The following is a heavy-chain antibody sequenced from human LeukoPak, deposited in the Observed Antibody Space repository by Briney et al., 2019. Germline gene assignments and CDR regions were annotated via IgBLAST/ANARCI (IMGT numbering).Heavy chain of an antibody. Sequence: GGSLTLSWAASGFTFSSFWMSWVRQAPGEGMEWVANIKQDGNEKYYVDSVKGRFTISRDNAKNSLYLQMNSLRAEDTAVYYCAAITMVRGYDAFDIWGQGTMVTVSS. V-gene: IGHV3-7*01. CDR2: IKQDGNEK. CDR1: GFTFSSFW. D-gene: IGHD3-10*01. CDR3: AAITMVRGYDAFDI. J-gene: IGHJ3*02.